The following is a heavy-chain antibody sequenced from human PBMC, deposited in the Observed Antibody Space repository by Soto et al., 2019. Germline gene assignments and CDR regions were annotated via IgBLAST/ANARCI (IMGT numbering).Heavy chain of an antibody. CDR3: ERGVRYFDWLLFDYYYYYGMDV. Sequence: SETLSLTCAVYGGSFSGYYWSWIRQPPGKGLEWIGEINHSGSTNYNPSLKSRVTISVDTSKNQFSLKLSSVTAADTAVYYCERGVRYFDWLLFDYYYYYGMDVWGQGTTVTVSS. D-gene: IGHD3-9*01. CDR2: INHSGST. CDR1: GGSFSGYY. V-gene: IGHV4-34*01. J-gene: IGHJ6*02.